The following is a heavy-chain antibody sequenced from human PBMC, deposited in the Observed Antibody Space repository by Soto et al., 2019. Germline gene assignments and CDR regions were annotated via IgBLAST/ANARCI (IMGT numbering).Heavy chain of an antibody. D-gene: IGHD3-10*01. CDR1: VYTITELS. CDR3: ATGITMVRGGRTGFDY. CDR2: FDPEDGET. J-gene: IGHJ4*02. Sequence: ASAEVCCKVSVYTITELSMQWVRQAPGKGLEWMGGFDPEDGETIYAQKFQGRVTMTEDTSTDTAYMELSSLRSEDTAVYYCATGITMVRGGRTGFDYWGQGTLVTVSS. V-gene: IGHV1-24*01.